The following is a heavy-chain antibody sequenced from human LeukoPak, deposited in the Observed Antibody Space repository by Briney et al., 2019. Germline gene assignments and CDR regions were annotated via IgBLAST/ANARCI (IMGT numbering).Heavy chain of an antibody. J-gene: IGHJ4*02. CDR1: GSTFSSYS. Sequence: KPGGSLRLSCAASGSTFSSYSMNWVRQAPGKGLEWVSSISSSSYIYYADSVKGRFTISRDNAKNSLYLQMNSLRAEDTAVYYCARGLWFGDTYYFDYWGQGTLVTVSS. V-gene: IGHV3-21*01. D-gene: IGHD3-10*01. CDR2: ISSSSYI. CDR3: ARGLWFGDTYYFDY.